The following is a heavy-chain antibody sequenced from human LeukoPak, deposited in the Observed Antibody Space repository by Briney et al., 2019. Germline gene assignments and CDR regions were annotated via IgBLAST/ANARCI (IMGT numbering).Heavy chain of an antibody. V-gene: IGHV1-18*01. J-gene: IGHJ6*04. CDR1: GYTLTSYG. Sequence: ASVKVSCKASGYTLTSYGISWVRQAPGQWREWMGWISADNGNTNYAQMRQGIVTMTTDTSTSTACRELGSLRSDETGVYYWGRSRRAAAITNYYYGMDVWPKGNTLPLFS. CDR2: ISADNGNT. CDR3: GRSRRAAAITNYYYGMDV. D-gene: IGHD2-2*01.